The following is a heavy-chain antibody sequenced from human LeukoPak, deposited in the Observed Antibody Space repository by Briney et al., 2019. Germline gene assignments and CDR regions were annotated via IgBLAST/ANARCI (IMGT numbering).Heavy chain of an antibody. CDR2: ISGSGGST. CDR1: GYTLSSYA. V-gene: IGHV3-23*01. D-gene: IGHD3-10*01. J-gene: IGHJ4*02. Sequence: GGSLRLSCAASGYTLSSYATSGVRQAPGKGLGCVSAISGSGGSTHSADTVKSGFTLSRYNSKNTLYLQMKSLRAEDTAVYYCAKATQPLLWVGESCDYWGERTLGTVSS. CDR3: AKATQPLLWVGESCDY.